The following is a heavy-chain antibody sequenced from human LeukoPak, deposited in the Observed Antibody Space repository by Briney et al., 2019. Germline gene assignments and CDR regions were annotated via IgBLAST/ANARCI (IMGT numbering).Heavy chain of an antibody. CDR1: GFTFSSYE. D-gene: IGHD6-19*01. V-gene: IGHV3-48*03. Sequence: GGSLRLSCAASGFTFSSYEMNWVRQAPGKWLEWVSYISSSGSTIYYADSVKGRFTISRDNAKNSLYLQMNSLRADDTAVYYCARDADRYSSGYIQNWFDPWGQGTLVTVSS. J-gene: IGHJ5*02. CDR3: ARDADRYSSGYIQNWFDP. CDR2: ISSSGSTI.